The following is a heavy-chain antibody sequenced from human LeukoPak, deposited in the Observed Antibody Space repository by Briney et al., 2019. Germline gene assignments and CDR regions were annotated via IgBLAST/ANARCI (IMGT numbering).Heavy chain of an antibody. V-gene: IGHV3-74*01. D-gene: IGHD3-22*01. Sequence: GGSLRLSCAASGFSFSNYWMHWVRQAPGKGLVWVSRINSDGSSTSYADSVKGRFTISRDNAKNTLNLQMNSLSAEDTAVYYCARDLGQYYDTSDNWFDPWGQGTLVTVSS. CDR2: INSDGSST. CDR3: ARDLGQYYDTSDNWFDP. CDR1: GFSFSNYW. J-gene: IGHJ5*02.